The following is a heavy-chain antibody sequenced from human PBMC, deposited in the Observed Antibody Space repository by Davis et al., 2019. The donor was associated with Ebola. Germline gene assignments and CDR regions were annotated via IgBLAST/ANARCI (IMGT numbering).Heavy chain of an antibody. CDR2: IYYSGST. D-gene: IGHD2-2*02. CDR1: GGSISSSSYY. CDR3: ARETGIVVVPAAIRSYYGMDV. Sequence: SETLSLTCTVSGGSISSSSYYWGWIRQPPGKGLKWIGSIYYSGSTYYNPSLKSRVTISVDTSKNQFSLKLSSVPAADTAVYYCARETGIVVVPAAIRSYYGMDVWGQGTTVTVSS. J-gene: IGHJ6*02. V-gene: IGHV4-39*02.